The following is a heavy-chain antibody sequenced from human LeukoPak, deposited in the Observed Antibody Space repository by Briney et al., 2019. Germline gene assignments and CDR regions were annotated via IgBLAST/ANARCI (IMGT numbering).Heavy chain of an antibody. V-gene: IGHV3-48*03. J-gene: IGHJ4*02. CDR1: GFTFSSYE. Sequence: GGSLRLSCAASGFTFSSYEMNWVRQAPGKGLEWVSYIDSSGSDIYYEDSVKGRFTISRDNAKNSVYLQMDSLRADDTAVYYCARSESGLGYCSGGNCYSFDYWGQGTLVTVSP. D-gene: IGHD2-15*01. CDR2: IDSSGSDI. CDR3: ARSESGLGYCSGGNCYSFDY.